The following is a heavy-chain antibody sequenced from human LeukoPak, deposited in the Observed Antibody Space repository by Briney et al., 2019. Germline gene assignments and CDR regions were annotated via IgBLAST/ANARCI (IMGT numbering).Heavy chain of an antibody. Sequence: GGSLRLSCSVSGFTFSSYGLHWVRQAPGKGLEWVAVISNDGRIRKSADSVKGRFTISRDNSKNTLYLQMNSLRAEDTAVYYCARAISGSTSNYYYMDVWGKGTTVTVSS. CDR3: ARAISGSTSNYYYMDV. D-gene: IGHD1-26*01. CDR1: GFTFSSYG. J-gene: IGHJ6*03. V-gene: IGHV3-30*03. CDR2: ISNDGRIR.